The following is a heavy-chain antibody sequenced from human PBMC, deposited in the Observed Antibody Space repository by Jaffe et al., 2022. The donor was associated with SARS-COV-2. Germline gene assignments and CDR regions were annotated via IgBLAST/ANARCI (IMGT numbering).Heavy chain of an antibody. Sequence: QVQLVESGGGVVQPGRSLRLSCAASGFTFSSYGMHWVRQAPGKGLEWVAVISYDGSNKYYADSVKGRFTISRDNSKNTLYLQMNSLRAEDTAVYYCAKVVPRIAVAGPFDYWGQGTLVTVSS. D-gene: IGHD6-19*01. V-gene: IGHV3-30*18. CDR3: AKVVPRIAVAGPFDY. CDR1: GFTFSSYG. CDR2: ISYDGSNK. J-gene: IGHJ4*02.